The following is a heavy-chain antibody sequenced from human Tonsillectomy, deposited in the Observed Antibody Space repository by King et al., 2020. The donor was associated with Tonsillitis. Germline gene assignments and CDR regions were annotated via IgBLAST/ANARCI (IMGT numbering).Heavy chain of an antibody. J-gene: IGHJ4*02. CDR2: INPSGSST. CDR3: TRGITRIRGTIGGSFDY. CDR1: GYTFTNYY. V-gene: IGHV1-46*03. Sequence: QLVQSGAEVKKPGASVKVSCKASGYTFTNYYMHWVRQAPGQGLEWMGIINPSGSSTNYPQKFQGRVTMTGDTSTSTVYMELSSLKSEDTAVYYCTRGITRIRGTIGGSFDYWGQGTLVTVSS. D-gene: IGHD3-10*01.